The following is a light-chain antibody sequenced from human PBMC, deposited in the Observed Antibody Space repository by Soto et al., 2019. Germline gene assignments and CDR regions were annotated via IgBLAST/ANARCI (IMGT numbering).Light chain of an antibody. Sequence: QYALTQPASVSGSPGQSITISCTGTSSDVGAYNYVSWYQQHPGKAPKLMIFEVSDRPSGVSNRFSGSKSGNTASLTISGLQADDEADYYCSSYTSSNTLVFGGGTKVTVL. CDR2: EVS. J-gene: IGLJ2*01. CDR1: SSDVGAYNY. V-gene: IGLV2-14*01. CDR3: SSYTSSNTLV.